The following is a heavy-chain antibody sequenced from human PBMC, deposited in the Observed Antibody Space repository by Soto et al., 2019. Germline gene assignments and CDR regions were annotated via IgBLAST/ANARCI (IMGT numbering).Heavy chain of an antibody. V-gene: IGHV4-59*08. Sequence: SETLSLTCIVSGGSISNYYWSWIRQPPGKGLEWIGYIYYSGSTNYNPSLTSRVTISVDTSKNQFSLKLSSVTAADTAVYYCARHRYSYGVYYFDYWGQGTLVTVSS. CDR1: GGSISNYY. D-gene: IGHD5-18*01. J-gene: IGHJ4*02. CDR3: ARHRYSYGVYYFDY. CDR2: IYYSGST.